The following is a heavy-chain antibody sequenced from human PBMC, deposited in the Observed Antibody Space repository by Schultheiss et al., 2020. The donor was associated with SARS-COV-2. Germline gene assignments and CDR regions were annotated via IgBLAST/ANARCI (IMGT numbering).Heavy chain of an antibody. CDR1: GFTFDDYA. D-gene: IGHD1-26*01. Sequence: GGSLRLSCAASGFTFDDYAMHWVRQAPGKGLEWVSYISSSGSTIYYADSVKGRFTISRDNAKNSLYLQMNSLRAEDTAVYYCARVSTMGGWELLFQRDYYYYGMDVWGQGTTVTVSS. CDR2: ISSSGSTI. CDR3: ARVSTMGGWELLFQRDYYYYGMDV. V-gene: IGHV3-48*03. J-gene: IGHJ6*02.